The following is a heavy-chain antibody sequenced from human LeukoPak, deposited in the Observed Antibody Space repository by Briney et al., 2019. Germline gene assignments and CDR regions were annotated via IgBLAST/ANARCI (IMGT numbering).Heavy chain of an antibody. CDR2: THYSGTG. V-gene: IGHV4-59*01. Sequence: SETLSLTCAVSGGPIIASYWSWIRQPPGKGLEWIGYTHYSGTGNYNPSLKSRATISIDTSKNRFSPRLTSVTAADTAVYYCARVRFYDTTGYSTSYYLDYWGQGALVTVSS. D-gene: IGHD3-22*01. CDR3: ARVRFYDTTGYSTSYYLDY. CDR1: GGPIIASY. J-gene: IGHJ4*02.